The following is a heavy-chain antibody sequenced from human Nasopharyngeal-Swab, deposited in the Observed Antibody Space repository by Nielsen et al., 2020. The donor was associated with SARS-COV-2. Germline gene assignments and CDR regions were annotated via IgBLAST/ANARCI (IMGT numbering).Heavy chain of an antibody. CDR1: GYTLTELS. D-gene: IGHD1-26*01. CDR3: AASGSYAFDY. CDR2: FDSVDGET. V-gene: IGHV1-24*01. Sequence: ASVKVSCKVSGYTLTELSMHWVRQAPGKGLEWMGGFDSVDGETIYVQKFQGRVTMTKDTSTHTAYMELSSLKSEETAVYYCAASGSYAFDYWGQGTLVTVSS. J-gene: IGHJ4*02.